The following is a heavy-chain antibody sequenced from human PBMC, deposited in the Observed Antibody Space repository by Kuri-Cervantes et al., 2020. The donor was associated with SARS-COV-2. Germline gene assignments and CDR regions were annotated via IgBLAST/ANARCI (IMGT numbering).Heavy chain of an antibody. CDR3: ARDMLAARRGSMHYYYGMDV. CDR1: GFTFSNYG. J-gene: IGHJ6*02. D-gene: IGHD6-6*01. Sequence: GESLKIPCAASGFTFSNYGMHWVRQAPGKGLEWVAFVRYDGGEKHYADSVKGRFAISRDNAKNSLYLQMNSLRAEDTAVYYCARDMLAARRGSMHYYYGMDVWGQGTTVTVSS. V-gene: IGHV3-30*02. CDR2: VRYDGGEK.